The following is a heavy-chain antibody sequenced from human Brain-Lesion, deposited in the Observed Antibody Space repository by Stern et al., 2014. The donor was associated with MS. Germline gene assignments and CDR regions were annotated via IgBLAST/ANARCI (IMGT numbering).Heavy chain of an antibody. CDR3: ASNRGSGSFFDS. J-gene: IGHJ4*02. Sequence: QVQLQESGPGLVKPSGTLSLTCAVSGGSISSGNWWSWFRQSPWKRLEWIGEIYHSGITNYNPSLESRVSISIDKSKNQFSLKVYSLTAADTAVYYCASNRGSGSFFDSWGQGSLVTVSS. CDR1: GGSISSGNW. CDR2: IYHSGIT. D-gene: IGHD1-26*01. V-gene: IGHV4-4*02.